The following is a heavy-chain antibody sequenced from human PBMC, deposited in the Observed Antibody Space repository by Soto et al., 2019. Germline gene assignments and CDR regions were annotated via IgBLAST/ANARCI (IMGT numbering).Heavy chain of an antibody. CDR2: ISSSSSYI. J-gene: IGHJ5*02. D-gene: IGHD3-3*01. CDR1: GFTFSSYS. V-gene: IGHV3-21*01. CDR3: ARDFVFGVAPTS. Sequence: LRLSCAASGFTFSSYSMNWVRQAPGQGLQWVSSISSSSSYIYYADSVKGRFTISRDNAKNSLYLQMNSLRAEDTAVYYCARDFVFGVAPTSWGKGTRVTVSS.